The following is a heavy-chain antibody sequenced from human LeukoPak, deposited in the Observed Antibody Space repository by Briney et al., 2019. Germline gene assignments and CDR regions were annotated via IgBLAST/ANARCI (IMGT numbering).Heavy chain of an antibody. Sequence: PGGSLRLSCAASGFTFSSYAMSWVRQAPGKGLEWVSATSGNGGSTYYADSAKGRFTISKDNSKNTLYLQMNSLRAEDTAVYYCAKLGQLDYWGQGTLVTVSS. CDR2: TSGNGGST. CDR1: GFTFSSYA. V-gene: IGHV3-23*01. J-gene: IGHJ4*02. CDR3: AKLGQLDY. D-gene: IGHD6-6*01.